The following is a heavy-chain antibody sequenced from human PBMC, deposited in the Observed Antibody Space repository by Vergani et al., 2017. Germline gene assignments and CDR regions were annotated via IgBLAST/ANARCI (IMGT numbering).Heavy chain of an antibody. D-gene: IGHD2-2*01. Sequence: QVQLQESGPGLVKPSGTLSLTCAVSGGSISSSNWWSWVRQPPGKGLEWIGEIYHSGSTNYNPSLKSRVTISVDKSKNQFSLKLSSVTAADTAVYYCARDPGGYCSSTSCYEGARTKGDXFDPWGQGTLVTVAS. V-gene: IGHV4-4*02. CDR2: IYHSGST. CDR3: ARDPGGYCSSTSCYEGARTKGDXFDP. CDR1: GGSISSSNW. J-gene: IGHJ5*02.